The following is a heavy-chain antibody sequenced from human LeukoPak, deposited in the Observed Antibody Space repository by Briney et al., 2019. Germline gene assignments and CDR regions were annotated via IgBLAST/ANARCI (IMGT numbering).Heavy chain of an antibody. Sequence: ASVKVSCKASGYTFTSYYMHWVRQAPGQGLEWRGIINPSGGSTSYAQKFQGRVTMTRDTSPSTVYMEPSSLRSEVTALYYCASELRDGYNEPMDDWGQGTPVTVSS. CDR2: INPSGGST. J-gene: IGHJ4*02. CDR3: ASELRDGYNEPMDD. V-gene: IGHV1-46*01. D-gene: IGHD5-24*01. CDR1: GYTFTSYY.